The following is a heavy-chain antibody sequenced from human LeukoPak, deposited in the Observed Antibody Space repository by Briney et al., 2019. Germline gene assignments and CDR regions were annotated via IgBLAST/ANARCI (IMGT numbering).Heavy chain of an antibody. D-gene: IGHD2-15*01. CDR3: AAEGQWSLVHYFNS. CDR1: GYTFTGYY. CDR2: INPNSGGT. J-gene: IGHJ4*02. Sequence: ASVKVSCKASGYTFTGYYMHWVRQAPGQGLEWMGWINPNSGGTNYAQKFQGWVTMTRDTSISTAYMELSRLRSEDTAVYYCAAEGQWSLVHYFNSWGQGTLVTVSS. V-gene: IGHV1-2*04.